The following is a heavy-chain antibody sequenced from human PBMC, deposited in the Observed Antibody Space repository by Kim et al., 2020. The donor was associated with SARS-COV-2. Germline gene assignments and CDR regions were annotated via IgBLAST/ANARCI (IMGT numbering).Heavy chain of an antibody. Sequence: GGSLRLSCIGSGFTFGDYVMSWFRQAPGKGLEWVGFIRSKAYGGTTEYAASVKGRFTISRDDSNSMAYLQMNSLKTEDTGVYYCSRKYDDNLLWPFDYWGQGTLVSVSS. CDR1: GFTFGDYV. CDR2: IRSKAYGGTT. J-gene: IGHJ4*02. CDR3: SRKYDDNLLWPFDY. D-gene: IGHD3-10*01. V-gene: IGHV3-49*03.